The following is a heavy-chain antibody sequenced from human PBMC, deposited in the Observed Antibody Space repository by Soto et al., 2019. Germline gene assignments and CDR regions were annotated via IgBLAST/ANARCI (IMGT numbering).Heavy chain of an antibody. V-gene: IGHV4-34*01. Sequence: SETLSLTCAVYGGSFSGYYWSWIRQPPGKGLEWIGEINHSGSTNYNPSLKSRVTISVDTSKNQFSLKLSSVTAADTAVYYCARSGSGGTTAIKTFDYWGQGTLVTVSS. CDR2: INHSGST. CDR1: GGSFSGYY. D-gene: IGHD2-15*01. J-gene: IGHJ4*02. CDR3: ARSGSGGTTAIKTFDY.